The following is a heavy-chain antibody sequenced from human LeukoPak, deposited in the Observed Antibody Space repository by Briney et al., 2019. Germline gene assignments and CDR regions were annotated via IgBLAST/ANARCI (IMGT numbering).Heavy chain of an antibody. V-gene: IGHV3-23*01. Sequence: PGGSLRLSCAASGFNFRTYAMSSVRQAPGNRLECISAISGGGDNTYYADSVKGRFTISRDFSKNTVYLQMNSLRAEDTAIYYCAKDECGNYCSVHYWGQGTLVTVSS. J-gene: IGHJ4*02. CDR2: ISGGGDNT. D-gene: IGHD1-26*01. CDR1: GFNFRTYA. CDR3: AKDECGNYCSVHY.